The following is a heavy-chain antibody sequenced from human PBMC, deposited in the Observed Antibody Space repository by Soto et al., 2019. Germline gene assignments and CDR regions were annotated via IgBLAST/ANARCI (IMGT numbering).Heavy chain of an antibody. D-gene: IGHD3-9*01. J-gene: IGHJ6*02. CDR3: ARATYFGSCYSCGRDV. Sequence: EVQLVETGGGLIQTGWSLRLSCAASGFTVSSNYMSWVRQAPGKGLAWVSVIYIGGSTSYADAVKGRFSISRENSKNTLYLQMDRLRAADTAVYCCARATYFGSCYSCGRDVGGQGTTVTVSS. CDR1: GFTVSSNY. V-gene: IGHV3-53*02. CDR2: IYIGGST.